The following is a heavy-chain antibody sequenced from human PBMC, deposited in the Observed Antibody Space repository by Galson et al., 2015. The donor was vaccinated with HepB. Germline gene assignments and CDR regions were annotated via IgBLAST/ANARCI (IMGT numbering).Heavy chain of an antibody. CDR1: GFTFSSYS. CDR3: ATEAAAGTTIDY. V-gene: IGHV3-21*01. CDR2: ISSSSSYI. J-gene: IGHJ4*02. D-gene: IGHD6-13*01. Sequence: SLRLSCAASGFTFSSYSMNWVRQAPGKGLEWVSSISSSSSYIYYADSVKGRFTISRDNAKNSLYLQMNSLRAEDTAVYYCATEAAAGTTIDYWGQGTLVTVSS.